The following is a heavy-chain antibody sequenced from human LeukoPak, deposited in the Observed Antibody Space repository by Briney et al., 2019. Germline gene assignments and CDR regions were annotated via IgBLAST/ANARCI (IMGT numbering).Heavy chain of an antibody. Sequence: SETLSLTCTVSGGSISSGDYYWSWIRQPPGKGLEWIGYIYYSGSTYYNPSLKSRVTISVDTSKNQFSLKLSSVTAADTAVYYCARLTGFGYWFDPWGQGTLVTVSS. V-gene: IGHV4-30-4*01. J-gene: IGHJ5*02. CDR1: GGSISSGDYY. CDR2: IYYSGST. D-gene: IGHD1-20*01. CDR3: ARLTGFGYWFDP.